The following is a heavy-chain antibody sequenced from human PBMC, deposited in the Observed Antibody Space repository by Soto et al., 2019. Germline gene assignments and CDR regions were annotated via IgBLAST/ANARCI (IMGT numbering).Heavy chain of an antibody. D-gene: IGHD2-8*01. V-gene: IGHV1-69*06. J-gene: IGHJ6*02. CDR3: ARDSVRYCRDGVCYQGYYYFAMDV. CDR1: GGTFNNYV. CDR2: IIPIFGTP. Sequence: QVQLVQSGAEVKKPGSSVKVSCRASGGTFNNYVINWVRQAPGQGLEWMAGIIPIFGTPNYAQKLQGRVTMTTDTSTGTAYMELRSLRSDDTATYYCARDSVRYCRDGVCYQGYYYFAMDVWGQGTTVTVS.